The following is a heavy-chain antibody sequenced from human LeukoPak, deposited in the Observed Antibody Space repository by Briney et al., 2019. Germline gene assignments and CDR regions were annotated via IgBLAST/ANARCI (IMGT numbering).Heavy chain of an antibody. CDR2: IYYSGST. CDR1: GGSMSSYY. Sequence: SETLSLTCTVSGGSMSSYYWSWIRQPPGKGLEWIGYIYYSGSTNYNPSLKSRVTISVDTSKNQFSPKLSSVTAADTAVYYCARGPTRDDVFDIWGQGTMVTVSS. J-gene: IGHJ3*02. CDR3: ARGPTRDDVFDI. V-gene: IGHV4-59*01.